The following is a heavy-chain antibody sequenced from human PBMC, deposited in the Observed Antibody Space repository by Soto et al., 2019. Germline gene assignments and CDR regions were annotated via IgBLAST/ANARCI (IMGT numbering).Heavy chain of an antibody. CDR2: ISYDGSNK. CDR1: GFTFSSYA. V-gene: IGHV3-30-3*01. Sequence: QVQLVESGGGVVQPGRSLRLSCAASGFTFSSYAMHWVRQAPGKGLEWVAVISYDGSNKYYADSVKGRFTISRDNSKNTLYLQMNSLRAEDTAVYYCARDGRQWLVYNWFDPWVQGTLVTVSS. J-gene: IGHJ5*02. CDR3: ARDGRQWLVYNWFDP. D-gene: IGHD6-19*01.